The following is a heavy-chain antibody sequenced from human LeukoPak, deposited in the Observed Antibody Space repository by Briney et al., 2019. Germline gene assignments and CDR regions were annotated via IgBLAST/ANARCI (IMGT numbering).Heavy chain of an antibody. V-gene: IGHV1-18*01. CDR3: ARDGYYGDFYY. Sequence: ASVKVSCKASGYTFTTYGISWVRQAPGQGLEWMGWITVYNGNTNYAQKFQGRVTMTTDTSTSTAYMELRSLRSDDTAVYYCARDGYYGDFYYWGQGTLVTVSS. J-gene: IGHJ4*02. CDR2: ITVYNGNT. D-gene: IGHD4-17*01. CDR1: GYTFTTYG.